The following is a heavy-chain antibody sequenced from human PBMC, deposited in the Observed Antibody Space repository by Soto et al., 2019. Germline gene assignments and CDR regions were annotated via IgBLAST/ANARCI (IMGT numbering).Heavy chain of an antibody. CDR2: IYHSGST. Sequence: KTSETLSLTCAVSGGSISSSNWWSWVRQPLGKGLEWIGEIYHSGSTNYNPSLKSRVTISVDKSKNQFSLKLSSVTAADTAVYFCAREGNLGRWIQPLDSWGQGTLVTVSS. CDR3: AREGNLGRWIQPLDS. CDR1: GGSISSSNW. J-gene: IGHJ4*02. V-gene: IGHV4-4*02. D-gene: IGHD2-2*03.